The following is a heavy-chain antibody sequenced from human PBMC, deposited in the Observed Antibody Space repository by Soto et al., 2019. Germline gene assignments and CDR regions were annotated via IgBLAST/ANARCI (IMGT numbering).Heavy chain of an antibody. CDR2: ISPDGSNL. CDR1: GFTFSTSG. Sequence: QVQLVESGGGVVQPGRSLRLSCAASGFTFSTSGMHWVRQGPGKGLECVAYISPDGSNLYYPDSVKGRFTISRDNSKNTLYLQATSLRPEDTAVYYCAKELGYCTETGCREQFDYWGQGTLVTVSS. V-gene: IGHV3-30*18. D-gene: IGHD2-8*02. J-gene: IGHJ4*02. CDR3: AKELGYCTETGCREQFDY.